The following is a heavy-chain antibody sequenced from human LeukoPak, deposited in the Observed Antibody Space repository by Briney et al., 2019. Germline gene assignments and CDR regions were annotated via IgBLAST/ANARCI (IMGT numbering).Heavy chain of an antibody. CDR3: AMKAVPRPRLHDAFDF. J-gene: IGHJ3*01. CDR1: GFTFSSYS. Sequence: GGSLRLSCAASGFTFSSYSMHWVRQAPGKGLEWVAFIRYDGSNKYYTDSVKGRFTISRDNSKSTLYMQMNRLRVEEKAVYYCAMKAVPRPRLHDAFDFWGQGTVVSVSS. D-gene: IGHD5-24*01. V-gene: IGHV3-30*02. CDR2: IRYDGSNK.